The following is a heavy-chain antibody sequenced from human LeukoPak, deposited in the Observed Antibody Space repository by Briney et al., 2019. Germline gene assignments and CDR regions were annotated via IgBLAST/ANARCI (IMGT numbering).Heavy chain of an antibody. D-gene: IGHD3-9*01. Sequence: SETLSLTCTVSGASISSSSYYWAWIRQPPGNGLEWIGNIYYSGSTYYNPSLNSRVTISVDTSKNRFSLKLTSVTAADTAVFYCARLPQRSDILTSYANSFDYWGQGTLVTVSS. CDR2: IYYSGST. CDR1: GASISSSSYY. J-gene: IGHJ4*02. V-gene: IGHV4-39*01. CDR3: ARLPQRSDILTSYANSFDY.